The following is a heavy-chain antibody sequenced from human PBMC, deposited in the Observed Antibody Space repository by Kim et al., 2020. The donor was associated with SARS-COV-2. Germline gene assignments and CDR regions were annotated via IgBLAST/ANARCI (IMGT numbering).Heavy chain of an antibody. J-gene: IGHJ4*02. Sequence: SETLSLTCTVSGGSISSYYWSWILQPPGKGLEWMGDIYYSGSTNYNPSLIRRGITILDTTNNHYFSQQITVIAADTAAYYCSRDRVRCGIDYGLQGTLVT. CDR1: GGSISSYY. D-gene: IGHD1-26*01. CDR3: SRDRVRCGIDY. V-gene: IGHV4-59*12. CDR2: IYYSGST.